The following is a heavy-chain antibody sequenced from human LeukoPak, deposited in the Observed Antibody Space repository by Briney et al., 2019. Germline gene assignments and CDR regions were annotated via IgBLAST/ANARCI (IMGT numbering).Heavy chain of an antibody. J-gene: IGHJ4*02. D-gene: IGHD6-13*01. Sequence: GWSLRLSCAAPGFTFSSYGMHWVRQAPGKGLEWVAFIQYDGSNKYGDSMKGRFTISRDNSKNTLYLQMNSLRAEDTAVYYCAKASGFLEEQLPDYWGQGTLVTVSS. CDR3: AKASGFLEEQLPDY. V-gene: IGHV3-30*02. CDR1: GFTFSSYG. CDR2: IQYDGSNK.